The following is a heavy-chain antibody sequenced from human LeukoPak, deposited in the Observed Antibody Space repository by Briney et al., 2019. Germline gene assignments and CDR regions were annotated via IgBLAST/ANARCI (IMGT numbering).Heavy chain of an antibody. CDR1: GGSITIGGYY. V-gene: IGHV4-31*03. CDR2: IYYNGNT. D-gene: IGHD3-22*01. CDR3: VRNFDSYNAFDI. Sequence: SETLSLTCTASGGSITIGGYYWSWIRQHPGKGLEWIGYIYYNGNTYYNPSLKSRLTISGDTSENQFSLKLSSVTAADTAVYYCVRNFDSYNAFDIWGQGTMVTVSS. J-gene: IGHJ3*02.